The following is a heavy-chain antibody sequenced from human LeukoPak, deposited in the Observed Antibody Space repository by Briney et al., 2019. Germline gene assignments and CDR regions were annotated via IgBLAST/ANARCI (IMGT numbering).Heavy chain of an antibody. CDR1: GFTFSSYG. Sequence: GGSLRLSCAASGFTFSSYGMHWVRQAPGKGLEWVAVISYDGSNKYYADSVKGRFTISRDNSKNTLYLQMNSLRAEDTAVYYCARGAVVVVPAEPFDYWGQGTLVTVSS. V-gene: IGHV3-30*19. CDR2: ISYDGSNK. CDR3: ARGAVVVVPAEPFDY. J-gene: IGHJ4*02. D-gene: IGHD2-2*01.